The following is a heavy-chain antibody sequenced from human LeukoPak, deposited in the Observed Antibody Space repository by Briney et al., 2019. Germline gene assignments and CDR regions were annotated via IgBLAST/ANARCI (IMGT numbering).Heavy chain of an antibody. CDR1: GFTLSGFG. Sequence: GGSLRLSCAASGFTLSGFGMNWVRQAPGKGLEWVSYISSSTTIIYYADSVKGRFTISRDNAKNSLYLQMNSLRAEDTAVYYCAELGITMIGGVWGKGTTVTISS. D-gene: IGHD3-10*02. V-gene: IGHV3-48*04. CDR3: AELGITMIGGV. J-gene: IGHJ6*04. CDR2: ISSSTTII.